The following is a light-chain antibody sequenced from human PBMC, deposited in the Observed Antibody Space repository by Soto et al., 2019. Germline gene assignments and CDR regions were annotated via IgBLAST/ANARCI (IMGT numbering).Light chain of an antibody. CDR3: HQLNSYAIS. Sequence: IQLTQSPSSLSASVGDRVTITCRASQGISSYLAWYQHKPGKAPKLLMSAASTLHSGVPSRFSGSGSGTDFTLTISSLQPEDFATYSCHQLNSYAISVGEGTRLEIK. J-gene: IGKJ5*01. CDR1: QGISSY. V-gene: IGKV1-9*01. CDR2: AAS.